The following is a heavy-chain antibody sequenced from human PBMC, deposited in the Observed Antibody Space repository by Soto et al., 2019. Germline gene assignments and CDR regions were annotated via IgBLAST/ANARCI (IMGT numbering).Heavy chain of an antibody. Sequence: SETLSLTCSVSPGSMRTYYCTWIRQSPGKGLEWIGQISHTGRTKYNPSLESRVTISVDTSRKQFSLKLSSVTAADTALYYCARDDTTGLFDFWGQGTLVTVSS. CDR1: PGSMRTYY. J-gene: IGHJ4*02. V-gene: IGHV4-59*01. D-gene: IGHD4-17*01. CDR2: ISHTGRT. CDR3: ARDDTTGLFDF.